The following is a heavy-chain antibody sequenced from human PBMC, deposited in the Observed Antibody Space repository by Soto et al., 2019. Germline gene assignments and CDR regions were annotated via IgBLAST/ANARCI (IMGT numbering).Heavy chain of an antibody. J-gene: IGHJ5*02. CDR2: INHSGGT. V-gene: IGHV4-34*01. CDR3: ARGTRITIFGVVINNWFDP. D-gene: IGHD3-3*01. CDR1: GGSFSGYY. Sequence: PETLSLTCAVYGGSFSGYYWSWIRQPPGKGLEWIGEINHSGGTNYHPSLKSRVTISVDTSKNQFSLKLSSVTAADTAVYYCARGTRITIFGVVINNWFDPWGQGTLVTVSS.